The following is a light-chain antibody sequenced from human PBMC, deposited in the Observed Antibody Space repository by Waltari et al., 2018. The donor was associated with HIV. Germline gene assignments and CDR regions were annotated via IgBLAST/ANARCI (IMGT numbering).Light chain of an antibody. J-gene: IGKJ3*01. CDR3: QQRSNWPSEAFT. Sequence: EIVLTQSPATLSLSPGERATLSCRASQSVSSYLAWYQQRPGQAPRLLIYDASNRATGIPARFSGSGSGTDFTLTISSLEPEDFAVYYCQQRSNWPSEAFTFGPGTKVDIK. CDR2: DAS. CDR1: QSVSSY. V-gene: IGKV3-11*01.